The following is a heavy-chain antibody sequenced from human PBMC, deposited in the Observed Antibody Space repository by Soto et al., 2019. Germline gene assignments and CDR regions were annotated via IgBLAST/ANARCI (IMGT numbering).Heavy chain of an antibody. CDR1: GFSLSTSEVG. Sequence: QITLKESGPTLVKPTQTLTLTCSFSGFSLSTSEVGVAWIRQPPGKALEWLALIYWDDDKRYSPSLKNRLTIXKXNSKNQVVLTMTNMDPVDTATYYCTHKGGRGAGMDVWGQGTTVTVSS. J-gene: IGHJ6*02. CDR2: IYWDDDK. V-gene: IGHV2-5*02. D-gene: IGHD2-15*01. CDR3: THKGGRGAGMDV.